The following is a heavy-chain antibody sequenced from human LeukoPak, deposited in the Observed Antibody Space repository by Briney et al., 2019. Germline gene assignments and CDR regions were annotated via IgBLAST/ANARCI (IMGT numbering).Heavy chain of an antibody. Sequence: GASLRLSCAASGFTFSNYAMSWVRQAPGKGLEWVSVISGTGGSTYYADSVKGRFTISRDNSKNTVHLQMDSLRAEDTAVYYCARAENNAWFDPWGQGTLVTVSS. CDR1: GFTFSNYA. V-gene: IGHV3-23*01. J-gene: IGHJ5*02. CDR2: ISGTGGST. CDR3: ARAENNAWFDP. D-gene: IGHD1/OR15-1a*01.